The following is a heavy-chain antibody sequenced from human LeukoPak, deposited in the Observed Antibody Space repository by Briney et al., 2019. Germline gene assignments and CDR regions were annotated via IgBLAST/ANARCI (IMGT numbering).Heavy chain of an antibody. CDR1: GYSISSGYY. D-gene: IGHD3-22*01. CDR2: IYHSGST. J-gene: IGHJ4*02. V-gene: IGHV4-38-2*02. CDR3: AKELPLARYFDTSGYFDY. Sequence: PSETLSLTCTVSGYSISSGYYWGWIRQPPGKGLEWIGSIYHSGSTYYNPSLKSRVTISVDTSKNQFSLKLSSVTAADTAVYYCAKELPLARYFDTSGYFDYWGQGTLVTVSS.